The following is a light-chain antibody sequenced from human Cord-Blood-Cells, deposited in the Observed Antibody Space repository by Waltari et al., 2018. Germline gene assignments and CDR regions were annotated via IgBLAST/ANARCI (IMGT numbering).Light chain of an antibody. CDR1: SSDIRGYNS. Sequence: QSALTQPASVSGSPGQSITISCTGTSSDIRGYNSVAWYQQHPGKAPKLMIYDVSKRPSGVSNRFSGSKAGNTASLTISGLQAEDEADYYCSSYTSSSTFVFGTGTKVTVL. CDR2: DVS. J-gene: IGLJ1*01. V-gene: IGLV2-14*01. CDR3: SSYTSSSTFV.